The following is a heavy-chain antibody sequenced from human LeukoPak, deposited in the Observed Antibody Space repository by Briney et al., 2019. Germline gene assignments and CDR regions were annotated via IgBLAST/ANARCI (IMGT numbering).Heavy chain of an antibody. CDR2: VRPTGITT. Sequence: GASVKVSCKTPGYIFTTDYFHWVRQAPGQGLEWIEVVRPTGITTTYAQKFQGRVTMTRDTSTNTVYMELRSLASDDTAVYYCTRDNSYWSFDYWGQGTLVTVSS. V-gene: IGHV1-46*01. CDR1: GYIFTTDY. J-gene: IGHJ4*02. CDR3: TRDNSYWSFDY. D-gene: IGHD3-10*01.